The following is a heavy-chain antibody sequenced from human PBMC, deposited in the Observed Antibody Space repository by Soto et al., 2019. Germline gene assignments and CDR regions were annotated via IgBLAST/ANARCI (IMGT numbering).Heavy chain of an antibody. V-gene: IGHV4-59*01. J-gene: IGHJ6*01. CDR3: AREKAYNGNPAGYCMGV. CDR1: GDSISNYY. CDR2: IYYSGST. D-gene: IGHD1-20*01. Sequence: QVQLQESGPGLVTPSETLSLTCTVSGDSISNYYWSWIRQPPGKRLAWIGFIYYSGSTNYNPSLKSRILIAVDTSKIQFSLQVSAVTSTDTAVYCRAREKAYNGNPAGYCMGVWGRGTTVAVSA.